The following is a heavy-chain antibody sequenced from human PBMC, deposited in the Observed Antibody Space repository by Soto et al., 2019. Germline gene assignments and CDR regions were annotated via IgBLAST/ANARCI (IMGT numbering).Heavy chain of an antibody. CDR2: ISDTGDGT. V-gene: IGHV3-23*01. J-gene: IGHJ4*02. D-gene: IGHD3-22*01. CDR1: GFTFSYSA. CDR3: AKVSYYDNRGYFDF. Sequence: GGSLRLSCAASGFTFSYSAMNWVRQAPGKGLEWVSTISDTGDGTYYADSVKGRFTISRDNSKNTVYLQMNSLRAEDTAEYYCAKVSYYDNRGYFDFWGQGTLVTVSS.